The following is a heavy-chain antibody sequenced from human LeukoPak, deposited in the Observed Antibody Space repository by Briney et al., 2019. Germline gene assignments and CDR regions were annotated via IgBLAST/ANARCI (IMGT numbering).Heavy chain of an antibody. V-gene: IGHV4-30-2*01. CDR3: ARFYDSSGYYGGYFDY. CDR2: IYHSGST. J-gene: IGHJ4*02. Sequence: SQTLSLTCAVSGGSISSGGYSWSWIRQPPGKGLEWIGYIYHSGSTYYNPSLKSRVTISVDRSKNQLSLKLSSVTAADTAVYYCARFYDSSGYYGGYFDYWGQGTLVTVSS. CDR1: GGSISSGGYS. D-gene: IGHD3-22*01.